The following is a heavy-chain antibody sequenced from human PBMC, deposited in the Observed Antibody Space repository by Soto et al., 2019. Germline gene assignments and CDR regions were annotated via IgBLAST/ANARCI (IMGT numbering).Heavy chain of an antibody. Sequence: QVQLVESGGGVVQPGRSLGLSCAASGFTFSSYGMHWVRQAPGKGLEWVAVIWYDGSNKYYADSVKGRFTISRDNSKNTLYLQMNSLRAEDTAVYYCARDRVLSSGWYYYYYGMDVWGQGTTVTVSS. V-gene: IGHV3-33*01. CDR3: ARDRVLSSGWYYYYYGMDV. D-gene: IGHD6-19*01. CDR2: IWYDGSNK. J-gene: IGHJ6*02. CDR1: GFTFSSYG.